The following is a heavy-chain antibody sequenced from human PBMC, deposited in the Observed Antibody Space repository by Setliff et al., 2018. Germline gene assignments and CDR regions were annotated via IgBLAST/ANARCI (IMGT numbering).Heavy chain of an antibody. CDR2: ISPHTGNT. CDR1: GYTFSDYG. CDR3: SRLVRFCTRTACQRLSGGEF. Sequence: ASVKVSCKASGYTFSDYGISWVRQAPGQGLEWMGWISPHTGNTFYAPQFQGRVIMTTDTSTNTAYMDLRSLRSDDTAVYYCSRLVRFCTRTACQRLSGGEFWGQGTLVTVSS. D-gene: IGHD2-8*01. V-gene: IGHV1-18*01. J-gene: IGHJ4*02.